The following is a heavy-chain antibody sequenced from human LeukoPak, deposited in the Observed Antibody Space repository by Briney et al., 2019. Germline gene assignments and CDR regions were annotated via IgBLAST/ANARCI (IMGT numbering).Heavy chain of an antibody. Sequence: ASVKVSCKASGYTFTGYYMHWVRQAPGQGLEWMGWINPNSGGTNYAQKIQGRVTMTRDTSISTAYMELSRLRSDDTAVYYCARADDYYYDSSGYLHYWGQGTLVTVSS. CDR3: ARADDYYYDSSGYLHY. CDR2: INPNSGGT. V-gene: IGHV1-2*02. J-gene: IGHJ4*02. CDR1: GYTFTGYY. D-gene: IGHD3-22*01.